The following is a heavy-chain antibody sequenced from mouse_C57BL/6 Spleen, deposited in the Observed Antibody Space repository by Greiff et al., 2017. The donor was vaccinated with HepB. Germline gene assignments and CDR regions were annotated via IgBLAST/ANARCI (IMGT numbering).Heavy chain of an antibody. CDR1: GYSFTSYY. CDR3: ARGGTPSWFAY. J-gene: IGHJ3*01. V-gene: IGHV1-66*01. D-gene: IGHD4-1*01. CDR2: IYPGSGNT. Sequence: QVQLQQSGPELVKPGASVKISCKASGYSFTSYYIHWVKQRPGQGLEWIGWIYPGSGNTKYNEKFKGKATLTADTSSSTAYMQLSSLTSEDSAVYYCARGGTPSWFAYWGQGTLVTVSA.